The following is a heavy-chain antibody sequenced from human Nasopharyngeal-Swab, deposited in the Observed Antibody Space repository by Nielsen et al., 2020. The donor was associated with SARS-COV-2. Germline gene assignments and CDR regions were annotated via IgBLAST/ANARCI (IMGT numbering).Heavy chain of an antibody. D-gene: IGHD6-19*01. Sequence: GESLKISCAASGFTFSGYSMSWVRQAPGKGLEWVANIKQDGSEKYYVDSVEGRFTISRDSAKNSLFLQMNSLRAEDTAVYYCARDSSGWYPDLDYWGQGTLFTVSS. CDR2: IKQDGSEK. CDR3: ARDSSGWYPDLDY. CDR1: GFTFSGYS. J-gene: IGHJ4*02. V-gene: IGHV3-7*01.